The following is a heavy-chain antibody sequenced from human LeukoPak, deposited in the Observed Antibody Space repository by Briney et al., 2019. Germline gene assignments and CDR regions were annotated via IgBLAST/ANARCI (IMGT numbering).Heavy chain of an antibody. D-gene: IGHD3-22*01. Sequence: SVKVSCKASGFTLTNFDINWVRQATGQGLEWMGWMNSNTGNTGYAQEFQGRVTMTRDTSIGTAYMELTNLRSEDTAVYYCARGRRGSSGPWSWYLDLWGRGTLVTASS. V-gene: IGHV1-8*01. CDR2: MNSNTGNT. CDR3: ARGRRGSSGPWSWYLDL. CDR1: GFTLTNFD. J-gene: IGHJ2*01.